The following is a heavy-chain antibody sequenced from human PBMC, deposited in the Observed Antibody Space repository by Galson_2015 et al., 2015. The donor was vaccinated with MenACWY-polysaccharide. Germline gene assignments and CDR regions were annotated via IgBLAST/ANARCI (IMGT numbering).Heavy chain of an antibody. CDR1: GGSFSGYS. J-gene: IGHJ5*02. CDR3: ARGSTRTHKT. Sequence: ATLSLTCTVYGGSFSGYSWSWIRQPPGKGLEWIGEINHSGSTNYNPSLKSRVTLSVDTSKNQFSLKLSSVTAAVTAVYYCARGSTRTHKTWGQGALVTVSS. V-gene: IGHV4-34*01. D-gene: IGHD2-2*01. CDR2: INHSGST.